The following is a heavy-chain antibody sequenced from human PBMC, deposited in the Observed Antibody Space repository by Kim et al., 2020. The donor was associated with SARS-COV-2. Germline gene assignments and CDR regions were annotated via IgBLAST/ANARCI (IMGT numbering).Heavy chain of an antibody. CDR2: INHSGGT. J-gene: IGHJ6*02. D-gene: IGHD3-3*01. CDR3: AREYCDSWTGPINYYYGMDV. CDR1: GGSFNNYY. Sequence: SETLSLTCGVSGGSFNNYYWSWIRQAPGRGLEWIGEINHSGGTNYSPSLKSRVTISVDTSKNQFSLRLRSLTAADTAVYYCAREYCDSWTGPINYYYGMDVWGQGTTVTFSS. V-gene: IGHV4-34*01.